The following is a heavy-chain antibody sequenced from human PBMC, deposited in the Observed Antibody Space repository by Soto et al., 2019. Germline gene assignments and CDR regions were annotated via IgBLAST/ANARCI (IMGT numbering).Heavy chain of an antibody. CDR1: GYTFTSYG. CDR3: ARDKKSGILTGYYVWDCIY. CDR2: ISAYNGNT. J-gene: IGHJ4*02. Sequence: ASVKVSCKASGYTFTSYGISWVRQAPGQGLEWMGWISAYNGNTNYAQKLQGRVTMTTDTSTSTAYMELRSLRSDDTAVYYCARDKKSGILTGYYVWDCIYWGQGTLVTVSS. V-gene: IGHV1-18*01. D-gene: IGHD3-9*01.